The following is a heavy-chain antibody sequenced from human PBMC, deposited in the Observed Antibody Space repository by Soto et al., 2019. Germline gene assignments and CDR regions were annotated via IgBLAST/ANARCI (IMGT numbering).Heavy chain of an antibody. V-gene: IGHV3-30*03. D-gene: IGHD5-12*01. CDR3: ARETGFEIPVGSGYSGYEAFDS. J-gene: IGHJ4*02. CDR2: ISYDGSNK. Sequence: QVQLVESGGGVVQPGRSLRLSCAASGFTFSSYGMDWVRQCPGKGLEWVAVISYDGSNKYYADSVKGRFTISRDNSKNTLYLQMNSLRAEDTAVYYCARETGFEIPVGSGYSGYEAFDSWGQGTLVTVSS. CDR1: GFTFSSYG.